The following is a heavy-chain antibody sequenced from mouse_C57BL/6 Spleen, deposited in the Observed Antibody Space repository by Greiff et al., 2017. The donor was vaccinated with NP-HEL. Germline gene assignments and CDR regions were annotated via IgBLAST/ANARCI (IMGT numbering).Heavy chain of an antibody. CDR1: GYTFTSYW. CDR2: INPSNGGT. D-gene: IGHD2-4*01. J-gene: IGHJ4*01. V-gene: IGHV1-53*01. Sequence: QVQLQQPGTELVKPGASVKLSCKASGYTFTSYWMHWVKQRPGQGLEWIGNINPSNGGTNYNEKFKSKATLTVDKSSSTAYMQLSSLTSEDSAVYYCAGYEYDEDRTSYAMDYWGQGTSVTVSS. CDR3: AGYEYDEDRTSYAMDY.